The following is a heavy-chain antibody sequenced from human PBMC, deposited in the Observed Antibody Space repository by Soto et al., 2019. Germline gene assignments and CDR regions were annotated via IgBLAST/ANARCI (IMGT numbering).Heavy chain of an antibody. D-gene: IGHD3-22*01. J-gene: IGHJ4*02. V-gene: IGHV3-33*01. Sequence: SLRLSCAASGFTFSSYGMHWVRQAPGKGLEWVAVIWYDGSNKYYADSVKGRFTISRDNSKNTLYLQMNSLRAEDTAVYYCARDLGYYESDGYFDYWGQGALVTVSS. CDR3: ARDLGYYESDGYFDY. CDR1: GFTFSSYG. CDR2: IWYDGSNK.